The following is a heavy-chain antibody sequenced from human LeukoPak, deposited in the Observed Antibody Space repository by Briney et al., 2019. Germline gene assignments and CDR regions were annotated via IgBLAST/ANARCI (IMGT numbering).Heavy chain of an antibody. J-gene: IGHJ4*02. CDR2: IYSGGGT. CDR3: AKERGVVATRLFDY. D-gene: IGHD5-12*01. CDR1: GFIVSSRH. Sequence: GGSLRLSCAASGFIVSSRHMSWVRQAPGKGLEWVSVIYSGGGTNYADSVKGRFTISRDNSKNTLYLQMNSLRAEDTAVYYCAKERGVVATRLFDYWGQGTLVTVSS. V-gene: IGHV3-66*01.